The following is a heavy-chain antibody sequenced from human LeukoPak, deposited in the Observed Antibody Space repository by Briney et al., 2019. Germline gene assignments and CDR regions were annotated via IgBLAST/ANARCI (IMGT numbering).Heavy chain of an antibody. CDR1: GFTFSTYN. J-gene: IGHJ5*02. V-gene: IGHV3-48*01. CDR3: ARDPLSRHP. Sequence: PGGSLRLSCAASGFTFSTYNMNWVRQAPGKGLEWVSYISSSSGTIYYVDSVKGRFTISRDNAKNSLYLQMNSLRAEDTAVYYCARDPLSRHPWGQGTLVTVSS. CDR2: ISSSSGTI.